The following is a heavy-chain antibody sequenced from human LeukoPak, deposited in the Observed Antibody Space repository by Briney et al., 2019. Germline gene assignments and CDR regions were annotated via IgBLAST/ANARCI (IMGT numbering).Heavy chain of an antibody. D-gene: IGHD6-19*01. CDR1: GYSISSGSY. J-gene: IGHJ6*03. CDR2: IYHSGNT. Sequence: SEALSLTCTVSGYSISSGSYWGWLRQPPGKGLEWIGSIYHSGNTYYNPSLKSRVTISVDTSKNQFSLKLSSVTAADTAVYYCARGSGGVYYYYMDVWGKGTTVTISS. V-gene: IGHV4-38-2*02. CDR3: ARGSGGVYYYYMDV.